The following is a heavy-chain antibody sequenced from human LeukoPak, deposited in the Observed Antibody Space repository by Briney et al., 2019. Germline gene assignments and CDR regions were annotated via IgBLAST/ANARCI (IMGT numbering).Heavy chain of an antibody. CDR2: MRYDGTSK. CDR1: GFTFSSYG. V-gene: IGHV3-30*02. CDR3: AKDQGYSYGLVDY. J-gene: IGHJ4*02. D-gene: IGHD5-18*01. Sequence: GGSLRLSCAASGFTFSSYGMHWVRQAPGKGLEWMAFMRYDGTSKYYTDSVKGRFTISRDNSKNTLYLQMNSLRAEDTAVYYCAKDQGYSYGLVDYWGQGTLVTVSS.